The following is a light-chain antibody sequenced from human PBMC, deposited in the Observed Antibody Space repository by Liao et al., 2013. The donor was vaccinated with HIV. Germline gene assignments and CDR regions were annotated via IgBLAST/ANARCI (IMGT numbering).Light chain of an antibody. J-gene: IGLJ2*01. CDR1: KLGDKY. V-gene: IGLV3-1*01. CDR3: QAWDKSTAV. CDR2: QDT. Sequence: SYELTQAPSVSVSPGQTASITCSGDKLGDKYACWYQQKPGQSPVLVIYQDTMRPSGIPERFSGSKSGNTATLTISATQAMDEADYYCQAWDKSTAVFGGGTKLTVL.